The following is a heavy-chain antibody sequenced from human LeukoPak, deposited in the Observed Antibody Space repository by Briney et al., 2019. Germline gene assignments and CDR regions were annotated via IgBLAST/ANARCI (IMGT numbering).Heavy chain of an antibody. J-gene: IGHJ3*01. CDR3: ARDPNGDYIGAFDF. CDR2: IIPILGIA. V-gene: IGHV1-69*04. CDR1: GGTFSSYA. D-gene: IGHD4-17*01. Sequence: GASVKVSCKASGGTFSSYAISWVRQARGQGLEWTGRIIPILGIANYAQKFQGRVTITADKSTSTAYMELSSLRSEDTAVYYCARDPNGDYIGAFDFRGQGTIVTVSS.